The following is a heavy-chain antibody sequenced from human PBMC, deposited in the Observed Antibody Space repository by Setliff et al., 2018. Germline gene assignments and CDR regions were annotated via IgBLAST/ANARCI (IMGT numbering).Heavy chain of an antibody. Sequence: PSETLSLTCTVSGGSINSGDYYWSWIRQPPGKGLEWIGYIYSSGSTYYNPSLKSRVSISVDTSQNQFTLKLSSVTAADTAVYYCARESRYYYDNLGTLDYWGQGTLVTVSS. D-gene: IGHD3-22*01. J-gene: IGHJ4*02. CDR2: IYSSGST. V-gene: IGHV4-30-4*08. CDR1: GGSINSGDYY. CDR3: ARESRYYYDNLGTLDY.